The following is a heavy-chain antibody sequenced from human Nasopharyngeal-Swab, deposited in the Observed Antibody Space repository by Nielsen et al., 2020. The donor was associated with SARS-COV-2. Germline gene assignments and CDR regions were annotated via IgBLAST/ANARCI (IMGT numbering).Heavy chain of an antibody. CDR1: GFTFSSYA. CDR2: ISYGGSNK. Sequence: GESLKISCAASGFTFSSYAMHWVRQAPGKGLEWVAVISYGGSNKYYADSVKGRFTISRDNSKNTLYLQMNSLRAEDTAVYYCARDEGCFDYWGQGTLVTVSS. D-gene: IGHD2-15*01. CDR3: ARDEGCFDY. J-gene: IGHJ4*02. V-gene: IGHV3-30-3*01.